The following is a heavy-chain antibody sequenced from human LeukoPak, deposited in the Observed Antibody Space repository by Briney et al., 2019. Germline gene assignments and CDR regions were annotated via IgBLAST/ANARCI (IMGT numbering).Heavy chain of an antibody. J-gene: IGHJ3*02. CDR2: INPNSGGT. CDR1: GYTFTGYF. D-gene: IGHD5-24*01. CDR3: ARDREMATPFDAFDI. V-gene: IGHV1-2*02. Sequence: ASVKVSCKASGYTFTGYFMHWVRQAPGQGLEWMGWINPNSGGTNYAQKFQGRVTMTRDTSISTAYMELSRLRSEDTAVYYCARDREMATPFDAFDIWGQGTMVTVSP.